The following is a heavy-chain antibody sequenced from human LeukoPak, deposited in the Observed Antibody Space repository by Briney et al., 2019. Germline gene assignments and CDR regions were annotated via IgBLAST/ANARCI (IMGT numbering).Heavy chain of an antibody. CDR2: IYYSGST. D-gene: IGHD5-12*01. J-gene: IGHJ4*02. V-gene: IGHV4-39*07. CDR1: GGSISSSSYY. Sequence: PSETLSLTCTVSGGSISSSSYYWGWIRQPPGKGLEWIGSIYYSGSTYYNPSLKSRVTISVDTSKNQFSLELSSVTAADTAVYYCAREATILRTWTSIGFDYWGQGTLVTVSS. CDR3: AREATILRTWTSIGFDY.